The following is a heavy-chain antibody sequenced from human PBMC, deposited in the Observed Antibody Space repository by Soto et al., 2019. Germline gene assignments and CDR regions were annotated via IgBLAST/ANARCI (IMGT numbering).Heavy chain of an antibody. CDR1: GFTFGSYA. V-gene: IGHV3-23*01. Sequence: EVQLLESGGGLVQPGGSLTLSCAASGFTFGSYAMTWVRQAPGKGLESVAGLYGNSGGIQYADSVRGRFTIFRDNSNNIVFLHMRSLRVEDTAVYFCAKDAVAGDGLWLMDHWGQGTLVTVSS. D-gene: IGHD2-21*02. CDR3: AKDAVAGDGLWLMDH. J-gene: IGHJ4*02. CDR2: LYGNSGGI.